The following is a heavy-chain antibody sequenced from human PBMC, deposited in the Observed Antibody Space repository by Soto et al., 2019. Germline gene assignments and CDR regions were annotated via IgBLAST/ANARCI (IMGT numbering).Heavy chain of an antibody. CDR3: ASQAYGDYVPDY. CDR2: INPSGGST. Sequence: GASVKVSCKASGYTFTSYYMHWVRQAPGQGLEWMGIINPSGGSTSYAQKFQGRVTMTRDTSTSTVYMELSSLRSEDTAVYYCASQAYGDYVPDYWGQGTLVTVSS. J-gene: IGHJ4*02. D-gene: IGHD4-17*01. CDR1: GYTFTSYY. V-gene: IGHV1-46*01.